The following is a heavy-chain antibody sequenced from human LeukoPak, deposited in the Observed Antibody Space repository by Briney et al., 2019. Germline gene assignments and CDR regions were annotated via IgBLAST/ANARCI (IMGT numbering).Heavy chain of an antibody. J-gene: IGHJ6*02. CDR1: GGSISSYY. V-gene: IGHV4-4*07. Sequence: SETLSLTCTVSGGSISSYYWSWIRQPAGKGLEWIGRIYTSGSTNYNPSLKSRVTMSVDTSKSQFSLKLSSVTAADTAVYYCARAGYCSSTSCDSSYYYYGMDVWGHGTTVTVSS. CDR3: ARAGYCSSTSCDSSYYYYGMDV. CDR2: IYTSGST. D-gene: IGHD2-2*02.